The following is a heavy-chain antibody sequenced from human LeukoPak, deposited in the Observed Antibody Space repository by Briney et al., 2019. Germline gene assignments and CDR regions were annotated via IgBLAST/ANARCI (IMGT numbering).Heavy chain of an antibody. CDR1: GFRLSSNG. Sequence: GRSLRLPCVASGFRLSSNGMHWVRQAPGKGLELVAVLWSDASNTYYADSVKGRFTISRDLSKNTLYLQMTSLRVEDTAVYYCAREDWGTTGHSFGYWGQGTLVTVSS. J-gene: IGHJ4*02. V-gene: IGHV3-33*01. CDR2: LWSDASNT. CDR3: AREDWGTTGHSFGY. D-gene: IGHD7-27*01.